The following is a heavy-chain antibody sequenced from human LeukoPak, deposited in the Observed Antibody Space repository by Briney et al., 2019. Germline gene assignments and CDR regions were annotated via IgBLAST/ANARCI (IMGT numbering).Heavy chain of an antibody. V-gene: IGHV3-23*01. CDR3: AKGYDRDYYYGMDV. CDR2: ISGSGGST. D-gene: IGHD3-22*01. Sequence: GGSLRLSCAASGFTFSSYAMSWVRQAPGKGLEWVSAISGSGGSTYYADSVKGRFTISRDNSKNTLYLQMNSLRAEDTAVYYCAKGYDRDYYYGMDVWGQGTTVTVSS. J-gene: IGHJ6*02. CDR1: GFTFSSYA.